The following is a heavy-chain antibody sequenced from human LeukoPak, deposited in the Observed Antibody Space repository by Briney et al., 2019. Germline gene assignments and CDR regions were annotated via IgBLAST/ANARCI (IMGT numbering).Heavy chain of an antibody. D-gene: IGHD2-15*01. CDR3: ARAGKVGRLDY. CDR2: IYYSGST. Sequence: SETLSLTCTVSGGSISSYYWSWIRQPPGKGLEWIGYIYYSGSTNYNPSLKSRVTISVDTSKNQFPLKLSSVTAADTAVYYCARAGKVGRLDYWGQGTLVTVSS. J-gene: IGHJ4*02. CDR1: GGSISSYY. V-gene: IGHV4-59*01.